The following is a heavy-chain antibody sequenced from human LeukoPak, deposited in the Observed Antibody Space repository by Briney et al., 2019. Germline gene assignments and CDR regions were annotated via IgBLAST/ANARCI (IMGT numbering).Heavy chain of an antibody. D-gene: IGHD6-19*01. CDR3: ARVSRRSSGWHDA. CDR2: INPNSVGT. CDR1: GYTSTGDY. Sequence: GASVKVSCKASGYTSTGDYMHWVRQAPGQGLEWMGWINPNSVGTNYAQTFQGRVPMTRDTSISTAYMELSRLRSDDTAVYYCARVSRRSSGWHDAWGQGTLVTVSS. J-gene: IGHJ5*02. V-gene: IGHV1-2*02.